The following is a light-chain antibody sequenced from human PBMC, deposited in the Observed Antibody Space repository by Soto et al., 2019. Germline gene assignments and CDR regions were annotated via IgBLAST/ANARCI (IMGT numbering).Light chain of an antibody. Sequence: QSALTQPASVSGSPGQSITISCTGTRSDVGDYNYISWYQQHPGKAPKLMIYEVSNRPSGVSNRFSGSKSGNTASLTISGLQADDEADYYCSSYTSSSTLYVFGTGTKLTVL. J-gene: IGLJ1*01. CDR3: SSYTSSSTLYV. V-gene: IGLV2-14*01. CDR1: RSDVGDYNY. CDR2: EVS.